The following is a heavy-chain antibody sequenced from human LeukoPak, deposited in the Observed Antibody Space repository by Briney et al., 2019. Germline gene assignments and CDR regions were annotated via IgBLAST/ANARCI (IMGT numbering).Heavy chain of an antibody. J-gene: IGHJ4*02. CDR1: GGSFSGYY. Sequence: PSETLSLTCAVSGGSFSGYYWSWIRQPPGKGLEWIGEINHSGSTNYNPSLESRVTISVDTSKNQFSLKLSSVTAADTAVYYCARVGSFGVVNKGPFGYWGQGTLVTVSS. D-gene: IGHD3-3*01. CDR3: ARVGSFGVVNKGPFGY. CDR2: INHSGST. V-gene: IGHV4-34*01.